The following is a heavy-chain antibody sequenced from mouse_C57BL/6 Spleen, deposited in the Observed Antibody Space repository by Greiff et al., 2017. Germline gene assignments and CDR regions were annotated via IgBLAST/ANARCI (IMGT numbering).Heavy chain of an antibody. CDR2: IDPSDSYT. D-gene: IGHD2-14*01. V-gene: IGHV1-59*01. Sequence: QVQLQQPGAELVRPGTSVKLSCKASGYTFTSYWMHWVKQRPGQGLEWIGVIDPSDSYTNYNQKFKGKATLTVDTSSSTAYMQLSSLTSEDSAVYYGARIYRGWYFDVWGTGTTVTVSS. J-gene: IGHJ1*03. CDR1: GYTFTSYW. CDR3: ARIYRGWYFDV.